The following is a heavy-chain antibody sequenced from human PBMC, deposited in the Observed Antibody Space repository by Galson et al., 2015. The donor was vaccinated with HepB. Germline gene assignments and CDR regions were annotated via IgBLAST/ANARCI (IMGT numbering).Heavy chain of an antibody. V-gene: IGHV3-64D*06. CDR1: GFTFSSYA. CDR3: VKPNQLRFLEWDDIDY. J-gene: IGHJ4*02. Sequence: SLRLSCAASGFTFSSYAMHWVRQAPGKGLEYVSAISSNGGSTYYADSVKGRFTISRDNSKNTLYLQMSSLRAEDTAVYYCVKPNQLRFLEWDDIDYWGQGTLVTVSS. D-gene: IGHD3-3*01. CDR2: ISSNGGST.